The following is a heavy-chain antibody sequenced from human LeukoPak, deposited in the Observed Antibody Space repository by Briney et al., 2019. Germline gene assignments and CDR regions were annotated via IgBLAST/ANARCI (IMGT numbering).Heavy chain of an antibody. J-gene: IGHJ4*02. CDR2: IGSSGSTI. D-gene: IGHD2/OR15-2a*01. Sequence: PGGSLRLSCAASGFTFSDYYMSWIRQAPGKGLEWVSYIGSSGSTIYYADSVKGRFTISRDNAKNSLYLQMNSLRAEDTAVYYCAGGSLTIFYLPYWGQGTLVTVSS. CDR3: AGGSLTIFYLPY. CDR1: GFTFSDYY. V-gene: IGHV3-11*01.